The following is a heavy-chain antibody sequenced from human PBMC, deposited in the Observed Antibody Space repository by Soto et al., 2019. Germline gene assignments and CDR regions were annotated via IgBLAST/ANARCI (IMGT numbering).Heavy chain of an antibody. V-gene: IGHV3-30*18. CDR3: AKDLVGGNWPSYYYGMDV. D-gene: IGHD1-20*01. J-gene: IGHJ6*01. CDR1: GFTFGSYG. Sequence: QEQLVETGGGVVQPGRSLRLSCAASGFTFGSYGIHWVRQAPGKGLEWVAAISVDGGNQYYADSVKGRFSISRDDYKKTVSRQMNSLRAEDTALYHCAKDLVGGNWPSYYYGMDVWGLGTKVTVSS. CDR2: ISVDGGNQ.